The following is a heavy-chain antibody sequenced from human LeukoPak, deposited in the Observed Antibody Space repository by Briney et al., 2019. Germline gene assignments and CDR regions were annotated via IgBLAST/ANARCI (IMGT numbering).Heavy chain of an antibody. CDR3: STYGSGRKFDY. D-gene: IGHD3-10*01. Sequence: GGSLRPSCAASGFTFSSYSMNWVRQAPGKGLEWVSSISSSSSYIYYADSVKGRFTISRDNAKNSLYLQMNSLKSEDTAVYYCSTYGSGRKFDYWGQGTLVTVSS. CDR2: ISSSSSYI. V-gene: IGHV3-21*03. J-gene: IGHJ4*02. CDR1: GFTFSSYS.